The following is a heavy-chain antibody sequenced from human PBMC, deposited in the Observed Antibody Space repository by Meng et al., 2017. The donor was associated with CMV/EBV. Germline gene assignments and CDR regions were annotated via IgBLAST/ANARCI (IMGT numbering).Heavy chain of an antibody. CDR2: IRYDGSNK. CDR1: GFTFSSYG. V-gene: IGHV3-30*02. D-gene: IGHD3-3*01. Sequence: GESLKISCAASGFTFSSYGMHWVRQAPGKGLEWVAFIRYDGSNKYYADSVKGRFTISRDNSKNTLYLQMNSLRAEDTAVYYCAKAPPRITIFGVASRTGWFDPWGQGTLVTVSS. CDR3: AKAPPRITIFGVASRTGWFDP. J-gene: IGHJ5*02.